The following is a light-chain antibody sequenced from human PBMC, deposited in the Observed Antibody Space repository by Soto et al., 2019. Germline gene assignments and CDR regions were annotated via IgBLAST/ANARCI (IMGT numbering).Light chain of an antibody. CDR2: SNS. V-gene: IGLV1-44*01. Sequence: QSVLTQPPSASGTPGQRVTISCSGSGSNIGSNTVNWYQQLPGTAPKLLIYSNSQRPSEVPDRFSGSKSGTSASLAISGLQSEDEADYYCAAWDASLNGVIFGGGTKLTVL. CDR3: AAWDASLNGVI. CDR1: GSNIGSNT. J-gene: IGLJ2*01.